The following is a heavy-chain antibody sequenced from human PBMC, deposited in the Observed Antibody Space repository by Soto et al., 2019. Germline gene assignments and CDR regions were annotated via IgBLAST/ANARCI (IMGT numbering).Heavy chain of an antibody. V-gene: IGHV1-69*12. CDR1: GGTFSNYP. J-gene: IGHJ2*01. CDR3: ARANLRWLQLWYFDL. Sequence: QVQLVQSGAEVKKPGSSVKVSCKASGGTFSNYPISWVRQAPGQGLEWMGGIIPIFGTVNYAQKFQGRVTMTADDSTSTAYMELRSLRSENTAVYYSARANLRWLQLWYFDLWGRGTLGTVSS. CDR2: IIPIFGTV. D-gene: IGHD6-19*01.